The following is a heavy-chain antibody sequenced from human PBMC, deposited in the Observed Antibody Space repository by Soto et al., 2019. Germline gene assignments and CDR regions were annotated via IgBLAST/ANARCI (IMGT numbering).Heavy chain of an antibody. CDR2: IYYSGST. CDR3: ARDAPELWSCDGGYYVMDV. J-gene: IGHJ6*02. CDR1: GGSLSSGGYY. V-gene: IGHV4-31*03. Sequence: SETLSLTCTVSGGSLSSGGYYWSWIRQHPGKGLEWIGYIYYSGSTYYNPSLKSRVTISVDTSKNQFSLKLSSVTAADTAVYYCARDAPELWSCDGGYYVMDVWGQGTKVTGSS. D-gene: IGHD1-7*01.